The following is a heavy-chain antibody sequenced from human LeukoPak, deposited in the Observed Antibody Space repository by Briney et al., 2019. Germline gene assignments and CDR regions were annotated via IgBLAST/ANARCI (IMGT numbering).Heavy chain of an antibody. CDR3: AKDGRLWSGLGGQDWFDP. CDR1: GFTFSSYA. D-gene: IGHD3-10*01. CDR2: ISYDGSNK. Sequence: GGSLRLSCAASGFTFSSYAMHWVRQAPGKGLEWVAVISYDGSNKYYADSVKGRFTISRDNSKNTLYLQMNSLRAEDTAVYYCAKDGRLWSGLGGQDWFDPWGQGTLVTVSS. J-gene: IGHJ5*02. V-gene: IGHV3-30-3*01.